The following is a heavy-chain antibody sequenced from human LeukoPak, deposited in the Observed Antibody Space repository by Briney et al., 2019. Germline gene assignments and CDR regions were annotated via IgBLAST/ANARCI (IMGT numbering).Heavy chain of an antibody. CDR2: INPNRGGT. V-gene: IGHV1-2*02. D-gene: IGHD2-15*01. J-gene: IGHJ4*02. Sequence: ASVKVSCKASGYTFTGYYMHWVRQAPGHGLEWMGWINPNRGGTNYAQKFQRRVTMTRDTSISTAYMELSRLRSDDTAVYYCARVLNPYNVVYYFDYWGQGTPVTVSS. CDR3: ARVLNPYNVVYYFDY. CDR1: GYTFTGYY.